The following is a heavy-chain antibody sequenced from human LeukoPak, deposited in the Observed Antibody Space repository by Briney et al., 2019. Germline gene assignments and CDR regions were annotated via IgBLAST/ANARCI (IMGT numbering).Heavy chain of an antibody. Sequence: ASVKVSCKASGYTFTSYGISWVRQAPGQGLEWMGWISAYNGNTNYAQKLQGRVTMTTDTSTSTAYMELRSLRSDDTAVYHCARDRERYSYGPVKPVDYWGQGTLVTVSS. CDR2: ISAYNGNT. CDR3: ARDRERYSYGPVKPVDY. V-gene: IGHV1-18*01. D-gene: IGHD5-18*01. CDR1: GYTFTSYG. J-gene: IGHJ4*02.